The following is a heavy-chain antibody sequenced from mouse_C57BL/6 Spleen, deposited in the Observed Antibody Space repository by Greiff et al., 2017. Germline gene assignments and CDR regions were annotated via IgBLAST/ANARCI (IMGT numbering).Heavy chain of an antibody. CDR2: IDPSDSET. CDR3: AREGCYGSSYGYFDV. Sequence: QVQLQQPGAELVRPGSSVKLSCKASGYTFTSYWMHWVKQRPIQGLEWIGNIDPSDSETHYNQKFKDKATLTVDKSSSTAYMQLSSLTSEDSAVYYCAREGCYGSSYGYFDVWGTGTTVTVSS. CDR1: GYTFTSYW. V-gene: IGHV1-52*01. D-gene: IGHD1-1*01. J-gene: IGHJ1*03.